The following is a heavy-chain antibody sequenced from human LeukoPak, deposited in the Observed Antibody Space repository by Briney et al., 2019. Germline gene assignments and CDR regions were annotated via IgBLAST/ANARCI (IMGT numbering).Heavy chain of an antibody. CDR1: GFTFSTYW. V-gene: IGHV3-7*01. CDR2: IKQDGSEK. CDR3: AREKFLEWYAVAGTFGYFDY. D-gene: IGHD6-19*01. Sequence: GGSLRLSCAASGFTFSTYWMHWVRQAPGKGLEWVANIKQDGSEKHYVDSVKGRFTISRDNAKNSLYLQMNSLRAEDTAVYYCAREKFLEWYAVAGTFGYFDYWGQGTLVTVSS. J-gene: IGHJ4*02.